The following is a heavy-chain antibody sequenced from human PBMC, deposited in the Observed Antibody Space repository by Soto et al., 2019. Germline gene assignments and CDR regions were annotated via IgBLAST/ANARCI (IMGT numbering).Heavy chain of an antibody. V-gene: IGHV4-61*08. D-gene: IGHD6-19*01. J-gene: IGHJ6*02. Sequence: TSETLSLTCTVSGGSISSGGYYWSWIRQPPGKGLEWIGYIYYSGSTYYNPSLKSRVTISVDTSKNHFSLKLSSVTAADTAVYYCARHGQWLVTGYFYYGMDVWGQGTTVTVSS. CDR3: ARHGQWLVTGYFYYGMDV. CDR2: IYYSGST. CDR1: GGSISSGGYY.